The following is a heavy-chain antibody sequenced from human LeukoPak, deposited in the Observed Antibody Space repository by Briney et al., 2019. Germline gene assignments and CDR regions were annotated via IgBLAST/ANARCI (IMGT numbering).Heavy chain of an antibody. CDR2: TYYRSKWYN. CDR1: GDSVSSNSAA. Sequence: SQTLSLTCAISGDSVSSNSAAWNWIRQSPSRGLEWLGRTYYRSKWYNDYAVSVKSRITINPDTSKNQFSLQLNSVTPEDTAVYYCAKATQQLVRKLYFDYWGQGTLVTVSS. D-gene: IGHD6-13*01. J-gene: IGHJ4*02. CDR3: AKATQQLVRKLYFDY. V-gene: IGHV6-1*01.